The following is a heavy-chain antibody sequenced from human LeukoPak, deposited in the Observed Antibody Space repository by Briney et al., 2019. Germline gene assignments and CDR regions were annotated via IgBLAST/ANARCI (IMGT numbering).Heavy chain of an antibody. V-gene: IGHV3-23*01. D-gene: IGHD3-3*01. J-gene: IGHJ4*02. Sequence: GGSLRLSCAASGFTFGTFALSWVRQAPGKGLEWVSSITGDDSTYYEDSVKGRFTISRDTSSNTLYLQMNSLRAEDTALYYCAKGHYDFKDYWGQGTLVTVSS. CDR3: AKGHYDFKDY. CDR2: ITGDDST. CDR1: GFTFGTFA.